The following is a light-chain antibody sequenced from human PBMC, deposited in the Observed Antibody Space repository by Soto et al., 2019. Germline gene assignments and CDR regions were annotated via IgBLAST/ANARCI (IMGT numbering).Light chain of an antibody. CDR3: QQTYSTPLT. J-gene: IGKJ4*01. Sequence: DIQMTQSPSSLSASVGDRVTITCRASQSINTYLNWYQQKPGKAPKLLIYAASNLQSGVPSRFSGSGSGTDFTLTISSLQPEDFATYYCQQTYSTPLTFGGGTKVEIK. V-gene: IGKV1-39*01. CDR1: QSINTY. CDR2: AAS.